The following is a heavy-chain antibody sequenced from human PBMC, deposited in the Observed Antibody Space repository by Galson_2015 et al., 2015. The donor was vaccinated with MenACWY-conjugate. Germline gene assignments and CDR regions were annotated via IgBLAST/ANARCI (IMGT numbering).Heavy chain of an antibody. CDR3: LREGSGWSEGGY. CDR2: IQKDGSVK. D-gene: IGHD6-19*01. V-gene: IGHV3-7*03. Sequence: SLRLSCAGSGFTFSNYWMSWVRQAPGEGLQWVANIQKDGSVKNYVDSVKGRFTISRDNAKNTLYLQMDSLRAEDTAKYYCLREGSGWSEGGYWGQGTLVSVSS. J-gene: IGHJ4*02. CDR1: GFTFSNYW.